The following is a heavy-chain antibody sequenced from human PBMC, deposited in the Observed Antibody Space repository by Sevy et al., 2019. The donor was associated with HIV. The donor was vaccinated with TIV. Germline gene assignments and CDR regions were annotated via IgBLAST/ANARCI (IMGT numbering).Heavy chain of an antibody. CDR3: ARDGGLRYFDWLFDLGWFDP. V-gene: IGHV3-30-3*01. CDR2: ISYDGSSK. D-gene: IGHD3-9*01. Sequence: GGSLRLSCAASGFTFSSYAMHWVRQAPGKGLEWVAVISYDGSSKYYADSVKGRFTISRDNSKNTLYLQMNSLRAEDTAVYYCARDGGLRYFDWLFDLGWFDPWGQGTLVTVSS. J-gene: IGHJ5*02. CDR1: GFTFSSYA.